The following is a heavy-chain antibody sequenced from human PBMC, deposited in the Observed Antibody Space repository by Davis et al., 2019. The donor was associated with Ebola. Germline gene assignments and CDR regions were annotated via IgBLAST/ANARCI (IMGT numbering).Heavy chain of an antibody. CDR2: ISSSSRDR. Sequence: GESLKISCVASRFTFSNYGMNWVRQAPGRGLEWVSFISSSSRDRYYADSVKGRFTISRDNAKDSLYLQLNSLRPEDTAVYYCARNQWPVAFDSWGQGTLVTVSS. D-gene: IGHD2-21*01. CDR1: RFTFSNYG. CDR3: ARNQWPVAFDS. J-gene: IGHJ4*02. V-gene: IGHV3-21*01.